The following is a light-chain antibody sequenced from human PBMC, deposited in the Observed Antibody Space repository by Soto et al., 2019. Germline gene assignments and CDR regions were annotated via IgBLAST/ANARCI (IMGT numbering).Light chain of an antibody. CDR1: QSISSSY. CDR3: QQHDTSPWT. V-gene: IGKV3-20*01. J-gene: IGKJ1*01. CDR2: GAS. Sequence: EIVLTQSPGTLSLSPGERATLSCRASQSISSSYLAIAWYQQKPGQPPRLLIYGASNRATGIPDRFSGSGSATDFTLTISRLEPKDFAVYYCQQHDTSPWTFGQGTRVEIK.